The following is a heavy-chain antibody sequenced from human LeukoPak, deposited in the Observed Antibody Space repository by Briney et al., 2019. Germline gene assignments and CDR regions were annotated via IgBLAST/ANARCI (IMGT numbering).Heavy chain of an antibody. V-gene: IGHV4-39*01. CDR2: IYYSGST. J-gene: IGHJ4*02. CDR3: ARQPTVTFFDY. Sequence: SETPSLTCTVSGGSISSSSYYWGWIRQPPGKGLEWIGSIYYSGSTYYNPSLKSRVTISVDTSKNQFSLKLSSVTAADTAVYYCARQPTVTFFDYWGQGTLVTVSS. D-gene: IGHD4-17*01. CDR1: GGSISSSSYY.